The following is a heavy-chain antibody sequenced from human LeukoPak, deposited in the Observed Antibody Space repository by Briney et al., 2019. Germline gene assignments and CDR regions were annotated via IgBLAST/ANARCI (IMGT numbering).Heavy chain of an antibody. CDR2: ISGSGGST. D-gene: IGHD6-13*01. J-gene: IGHJ4*02. CDR1: GFTFSSYA. Sequence: GGSLRLSCAASGFTFSSYAMSWVRQAPGKGLEWVSAISGSGGSTYYADSVKGRFTISRDNSKNTLYLQMSSLRAEDTAVYYCAKDIEAAAGASPAYWGQGTLVTVSS. CDR3: AKDIEAAAGASPAY. V-gene: IGHV3-23*01.